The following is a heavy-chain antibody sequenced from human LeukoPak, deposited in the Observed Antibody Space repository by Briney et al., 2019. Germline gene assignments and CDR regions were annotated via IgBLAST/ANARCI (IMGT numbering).Heavy chain of an antibody. V-gene: IGHV3-9*01. J-gene: IGHJ2*01. Sequence: PGGSLRLSCAASGLTFDDYAMHWVRQAPGKGLEWVSGISWNSGSIGYADSVKGRFTISRDNAKNSLSLQMNSLKPEDTALYYCAKGPGLGAGKRYLDLWGRGTLVIVSS. CDR3: AKGPGLGAGKRYLDL. D-gene: IGHD6-13*01. CDR1: GLTFDDYA. CDR2: ISWNSGSI.